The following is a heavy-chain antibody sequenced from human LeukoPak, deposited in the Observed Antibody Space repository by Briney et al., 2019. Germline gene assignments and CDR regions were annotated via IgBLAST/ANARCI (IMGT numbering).Heavy chain of an antibody. D-gene: IGHD4-17*01. CDR3: ARGDLYGGYGIDY. CDR2: IRSSSSYI. V-gene: IGHV3-21*01. CDR1: GFTFSSYS. J-gene: IGHJ4*02. Sequence: PGGSLRLSCAASGFTFSSYSMNWVRQAPGKGLEWVSSIRSSSSYIYYADSVKGRFTISRDNAKNSLYLQMNSLRAEDTAVYYCARGDLYGGYGIDYWGQGTLVTVSS.